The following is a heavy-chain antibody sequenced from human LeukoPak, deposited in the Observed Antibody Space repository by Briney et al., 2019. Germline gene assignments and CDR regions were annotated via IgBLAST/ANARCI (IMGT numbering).Heavy chain of an antibody. CDR2: IIPILGIA. V-gene: IGHV1-69*04. CDR3: AREDYDSSGYYYVLSGEYYYYGMDV. D-gene: IGHD3-22*01. CDR1: GGTFSSYA. J-gene: IGHJ6*02. Sequence: SVKVSCKASGGTFSSYAISWVRQAPGQGLEWMGRIIPILGIANYAQKFQGRVTITADKSTSTAYMELSSLRSEDPAVYYCAREDYDSSGYYYVLSGEYYYYGMDVWGQGTTVTVSS.